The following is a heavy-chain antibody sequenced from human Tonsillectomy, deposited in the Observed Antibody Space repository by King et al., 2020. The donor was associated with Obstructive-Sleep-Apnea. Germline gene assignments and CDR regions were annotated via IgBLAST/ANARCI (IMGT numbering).Heavy chain of an antibody. CDR3: AKDQATAYYYDSSGYFFDS. D-gene: IGHD3-22*01. V-gene: IGHV3-33*06. CDR2: IWDDGSSK. Sequence: VQLVESGGGVVQPGRSLRLSCAASGVTFSNCGMHWVRQAPGKGLEWGAVIWDDGSSKYYANSVKGRFTISRDNSKNTRYLQMNSLRAEDTAVYYCAKDQATAYYYDSSGYFFDSWGQGTLVTVSS. CDR1: GVTFSNCG. J-gene: IGHJ4*02.